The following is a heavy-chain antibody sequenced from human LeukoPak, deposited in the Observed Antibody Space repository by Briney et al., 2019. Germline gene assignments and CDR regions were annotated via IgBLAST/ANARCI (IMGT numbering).Heavy chain of an antibody. J-gene: IGHJ6*02. Sequence: GGSLRLSCAASEFTVSSNYMTWVRQAPGKGLEWVSVIYSGGSTYYADSVKGRFTISRDNSKNTLYLRMNSLRADDTAVYYCAKGRDMYYYYYAMNVWGQGTTVTVSS. CDR2: IYSGGST. CDR1: EFTVSSNY. V-gene: IGHV3-53*01. CDR3: AKGRDMYYYYYAMNV.